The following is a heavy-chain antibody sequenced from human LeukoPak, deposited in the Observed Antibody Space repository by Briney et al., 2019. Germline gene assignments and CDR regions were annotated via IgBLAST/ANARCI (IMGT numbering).Heavy chain of an antibody. CDR1: GFTFSSYW. CDR3: ARDLDRTGFLEWLSYYYYYYMDV. Sequence: GGSLRLSCAASGFTFSSYWMSWVRQAPGKGLEWVANIKQDGSEKYYVDSVKGRFNISRDNAKNSLYLQMNSLRAEDTAVYYCARDLDRTGFLEWLSYYYYYYMDVWGKGTTVTVSS. CDR2: IKQDGSEK. V-gene: IGHV3-7*01. D-gene: IGHD3-3*01. J-gene: IGHJ6*03.